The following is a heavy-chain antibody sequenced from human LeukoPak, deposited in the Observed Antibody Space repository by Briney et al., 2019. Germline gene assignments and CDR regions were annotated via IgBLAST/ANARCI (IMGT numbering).Heavy chain of an antibody. CDR2: VWYDGNNK. V-gene: IGHV3-33*06. J-gene: IGHJ4*02. D-gene: IGHD2-15*01. Sequence: PGRSLRLSXAASGFTFSSYGMHWVRQAPGKGLEWVAVVWYDGNNKYYADSVKGRFAISRDNSKNTLYLQMNSLRAEDTAVYYCAKEHCSGGSCYRNFDYWGQGTLVTVSS. CDR3: AKEHCSGGSCYRNFDY. CDR1: GFTFSSYG.